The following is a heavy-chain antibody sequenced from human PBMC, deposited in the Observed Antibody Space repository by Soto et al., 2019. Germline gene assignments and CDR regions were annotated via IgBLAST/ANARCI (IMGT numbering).Heavy chain of an antibody. Sequence: PSETLSLTCAVSGGSFRGYFWSWIRQSPAKGLEWIGEISDSGNTYYNPSFKSRLTISVDTSTSQISLRLTSVTAADSAVYYCQGGDFWGQGTRVTVSS. CDR2: ISDSGNT. D-gene: IGHD3-16*01. CDR3: QGGDF. CDR1: GGSFRGYF. V-gene: IGHV4-34*01. J-gene: IGHJ4*02.